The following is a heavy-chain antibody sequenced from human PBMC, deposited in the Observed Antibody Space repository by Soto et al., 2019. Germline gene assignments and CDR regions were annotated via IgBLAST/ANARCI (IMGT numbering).Heavy chain of an antibody. CDR1: GYSFTQYV. Sequence: ASVKVSCKSSGYSFTQYVIHWVRQAPGQRLEWMGWINAGNGNTKYSQKFQGRVTITRDTSASTAYMELSSLRSEDTAVYYCARGLGLYYFDYWGQGTLVTVSS. CDR2: INAGNGNT. J-gene: IGHJ4*02. CDR3: ARGLGLYYFDY. D-gene: IGHD1-26*01. V-gene: IGHV1-3*01.